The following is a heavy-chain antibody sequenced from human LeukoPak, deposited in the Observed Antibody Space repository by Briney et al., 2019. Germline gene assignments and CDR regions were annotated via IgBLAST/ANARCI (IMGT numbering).Heavy chain of an antibody. CDR2: IWYDGSNK. D-gene: IGHD4-17*01. V-gene: IGHV3-33*01. J-gene: IGHJ3*02. Sequence: GGSLRLSCAASGFTFSTYGMHWVRQAPGKGLEWVAFIWYDGSNKYYADSVKGRFTISRDNSKNTLFLQMNSLRAEDTAVYYCAREVTNDAFDIWGQRTKVTVSS. CDR3: AREVTNDAFDI. CDR1: GFTFSTYG.